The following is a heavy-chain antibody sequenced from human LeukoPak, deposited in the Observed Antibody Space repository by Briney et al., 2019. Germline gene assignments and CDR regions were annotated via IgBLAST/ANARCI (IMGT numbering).Heavy chain of an antibody. CDR3: ARHMTVTYDAFDI. J-gene: IGHJ3*02. Sequence: SETLSLTCTVSGGSTTGYFWTWIRQPPGKGLEWIGYVYYSGRTSYNPSLKSRVTISVDTSKNQFSLKLSSVTAADTAVYHCARHMTVTYDAFDIWGQGTMVIVSS. CDR1: GGSTTGYF. D-gene: IGHD3-22*01. CDR2: VYYSGRT. V-gene: IGHV4-59*08.